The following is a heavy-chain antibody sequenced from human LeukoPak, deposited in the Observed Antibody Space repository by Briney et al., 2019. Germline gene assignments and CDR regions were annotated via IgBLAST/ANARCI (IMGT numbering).Heavy chain of an antibody. J-gene: IGHJ4*02. CDR3: TRDFWTDY. Sequence: GGSLRLSCTASGFTFRNYWMSWIRQAPGRGLEWVANIKLDGTQKNYIQSVRGRFTMSRDNARNFLYLQLSSLRAEDTAVYYCTRDFWTDYWGQGTLVTVSS. CDR2: IKLDGTQK. D-gene: IGHD3/OR15-3a*01. CDR1: GFTFRNYW. V-gene: IGHV3-7*01.